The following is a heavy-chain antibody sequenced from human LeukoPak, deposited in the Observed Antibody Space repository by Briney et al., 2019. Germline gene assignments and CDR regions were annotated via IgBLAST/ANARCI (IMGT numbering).Heavy chain of an antibody. CDR3: ARERARYCSSTSCYMDY. Sequence: PGGSLRLSCAASGFTFSSHAMSWVRQAPGKGLEWVSVISGSGGSTYYADSVKGRFTISRDNSKNTLYLQMNSLRAEDTAVYYCARERARYCSSTSCYMDYWGQGTLVTVSS. D-gene: IGHD2-2*02. V-gene: IGHV3-23*01. CDR2: ISGSGGST. CDR1: GFTFSSHA. J-gene: IGHJ4*02.